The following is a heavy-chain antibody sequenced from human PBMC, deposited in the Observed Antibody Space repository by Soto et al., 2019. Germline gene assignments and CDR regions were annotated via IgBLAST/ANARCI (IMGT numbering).Heavy chain of an antibody. CDR2: IYRTGST. CDR1: GGSFTSNNW. J-gene: IGHJ5*02. V-gene: IGHV4-4*02. Sequence: SETLSLTCAVSGGSFTSNNWWTWVRQPPGQGLEWIGEIYRTGSTNYNPSLKSRVTISLDKSENQFPLKVTSLTASDTAMYYCARHPALNGWFDPWGQGTLVTVSS. D-gene: IGHD2-2*01. CDR3: ARHPALNGWFDP.